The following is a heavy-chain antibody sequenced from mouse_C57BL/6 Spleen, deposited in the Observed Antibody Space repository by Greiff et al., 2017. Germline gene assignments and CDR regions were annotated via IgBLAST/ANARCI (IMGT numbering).Heavy chain of an antibody. Sequence: EVMLVESGGGLVKPGGSLKLSCAASGFTFSSYAMSWVRQTPEKRLEWVATISDGGSYTYYPDNVKGRFTISRDNAKNNLYLQMSHLKSEDTAMYYCARAPLYETWFAYWGQGTLVTVSA. CDR1: GFTFSSYA. CDR3: ARAPLYETWFAY. J-gene: IGHJ3*01. D-gene: IGHD2-3*01. V-gene: IGHV5-4*03. CDR2: ISDGGSYT.